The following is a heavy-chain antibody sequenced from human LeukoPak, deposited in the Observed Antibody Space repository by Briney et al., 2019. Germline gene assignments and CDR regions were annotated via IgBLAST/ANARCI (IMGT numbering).Heavy chain of an antibody. Sequence: GGSLRLSCAASGFTLSSYSMSWVRQAPGKGLEWVSSISSSGSYIYYADSMKGRFTISRDNAKNSLYLQMNSLRAEDTAVYYCASSYQPGRQGGQYYFDYWGQGTLVTVSS. CDR2: ISSSGSYI. V-gene: IGHV3-21*01. CDR3: ASSYQPGRQGGQYYFDY. J-gene: IGHJ4*02. D-gene: IGHD2-2*01. CDR1: GFTLSSYS.